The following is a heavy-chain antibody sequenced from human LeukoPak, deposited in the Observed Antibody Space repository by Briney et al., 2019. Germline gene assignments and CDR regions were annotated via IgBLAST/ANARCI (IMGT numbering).Heavy chain of an antibody. CDR2: INPNRGGT. J-gene: IGHJ4*02. CDR1: GYTFTGYY. CDR3: AYYDSSGYGLGLGYY. Sequence: ASVKVSCKASGYTFTGYYMHWVRQAPGQGLEWMGRINPNRGGTNYAQKFQGRVTMTRDTSISTAYMELSRLRSDDTAVYYCAYYDSSGYGLGLGYYWGQGTLVTVSA. D-gene: IGHD3-22*01. V-gene: IGHV1-2*06.